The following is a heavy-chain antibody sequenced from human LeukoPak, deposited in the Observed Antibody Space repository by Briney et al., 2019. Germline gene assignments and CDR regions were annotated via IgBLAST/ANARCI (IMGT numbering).Heavy chain of an antibody. CDR2: IIPILGIA. J-gene: IGHJ4*02. D-gene: IGHD2-2*01. V-gene: IGHV1-69*04. Sequence: RASVTVSCKASGGTFSSYAISWVRQAPGQGLEWMGRIIPILGIANYAQKFQGRVTITADKSTSTAYMELSSLRSEDTAVYYCARIVDRNPYCSSTSCQPHGYDYWGQGTLVTVSS. CDR3: ARIVDRNPYCSSTSCQPHGYDY. CDR1: GGTFSSYA.